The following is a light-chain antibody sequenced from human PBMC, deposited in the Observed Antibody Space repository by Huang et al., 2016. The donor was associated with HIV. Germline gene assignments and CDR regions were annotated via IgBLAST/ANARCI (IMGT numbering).Light chain of an antibody. J-gene: IGKJ1*01. CDR2: AAS. Sequence: TQSPASLSASTGICVTLTCRASKDIGNYIAWFQQKPGKVPRLLIYAASVLQPGVPSRFSGRGSGTDFTLTITNFQAEDVATYYCLRYDSAPRAFGQGTKVDLK. CDR3: LRYDSAPRA. CDR1: KDIGNY. V-gene: IGKV1-27*01.